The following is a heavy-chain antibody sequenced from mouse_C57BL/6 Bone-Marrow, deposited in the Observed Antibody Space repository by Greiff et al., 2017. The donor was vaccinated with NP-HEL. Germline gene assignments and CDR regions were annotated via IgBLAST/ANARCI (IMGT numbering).Heavy chain of an antibody. J-gene: IGHJ4*01. V-gene: IGHV1-42*01. Sequence: VQLQQSGPELVKPGASVKISCKASGYSFTGYYMNWVKQSPEKSLEWIGEINPSTGGTTYNQKFKAKATLTVDKSSSTAYMQLKSLTSEDSAVYYCARERNYYGSSQYYYAMDYWGQGTSVTVSS. D-gene: IGHD1-1*01. CDR3: ARERNYYGSSQYYYAMDY. CDR2: INPSTGGT. CDR1: GYSFTGYY.